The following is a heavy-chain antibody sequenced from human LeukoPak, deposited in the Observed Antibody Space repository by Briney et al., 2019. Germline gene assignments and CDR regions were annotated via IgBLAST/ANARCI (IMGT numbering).Heavy chain of an antibody. D-gene: IGHD2-2*01. V-gene: IGHV1-2*02. CDR2: INPNSGGT. Sequence: ASVKVSCKASGYTFTSYYMHWVRQAPGQGLEWMGWINPNSGGTDYAQKFQGRVTMTRDTSIDTAYMEPSRLTSDDTAVYYCARDRITDCSTTSCTIANWFDPWGQGTLVTVSS. CDR3: ARDRITDCSTTSCTIANWFDP. J-gene: IGHJ5*02. CDR1: GYTFTSYY.